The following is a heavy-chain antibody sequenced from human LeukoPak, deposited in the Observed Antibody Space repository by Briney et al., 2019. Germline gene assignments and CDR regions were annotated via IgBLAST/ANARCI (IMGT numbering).Heavy chain of an antibody. CDR2: INPSGGST. D-gene: IGHD4-17*01. Sequence: ASVKVSCKASGYTFTSYYMHWVRQAPGRGLEWMGIINPSGGSTSYAQKFQGRVTMTRDTSTSTVYMELSSLRSEDTAVYYCARDRGLYGDYEEYNWFDPWGQGTLVTVSS. CDR3: ARDRGLYGDYEEYNWFDP. CDR1: GYTFTSYY. V-gene: IGHV1-46*01. J-gene: IGHJ5*02.